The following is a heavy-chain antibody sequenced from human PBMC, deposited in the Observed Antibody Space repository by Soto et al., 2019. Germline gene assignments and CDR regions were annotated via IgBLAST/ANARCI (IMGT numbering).Heavy chain of an antibody. V-gene: IGHV3-48*01. J-gene: IGHJ6*03. CDR2: ISSSSSTI. D-gene: IGHD3-9*01. Sequence: GGSLRLSCAASGFTFSSYSMNWVRQAPGKGLEWVSYISSSSSTIYYADSVKGRFTISRDNAKNSLYLQMNSLRAEDTAVYYCARDSYYDILTGYYYYYYMDVWGKGTTVTVSS. CDR3: ARDSYYDILTGYYYYYYMDV. CDR1: GFTFSSYS.